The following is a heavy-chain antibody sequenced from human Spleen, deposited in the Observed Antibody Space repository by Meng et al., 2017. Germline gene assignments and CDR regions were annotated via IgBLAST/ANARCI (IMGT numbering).Heavy chain of an antibody. CDR3: ARKAGNCISTTCYSLDY. J-gene: IGHJ4*02. D-gene: IGHD2-2*01. V-gene: IGHV1-69*13. CDR1: GGIFSNYV. CDR2: INAVFGTT. Sequence: SVKVSCKALGGIFSNYVIGWVRQAPGQGLEWMGGINAVFGTTNYAQKFQDRVTITSDESTSTVYMKLTRLTSEDTAVYFCARKAGNCISTTCYSLDYWGQGTLVAVSS.